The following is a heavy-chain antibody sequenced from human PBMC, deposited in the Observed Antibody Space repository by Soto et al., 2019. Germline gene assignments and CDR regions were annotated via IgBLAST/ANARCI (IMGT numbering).Heavy chain of an antibody. CDR2: IYTGGST. J-gene: IGHJ4*02. D-gene: IGHD7-27*01. CDR3: ARDSHLGY. Sequence: EVQLVESGGGLVQPGGSLRLSCVASGFTVSSTYINWVRQAPGKGLEWVSVIYTGGSTYYADSVKGRFTISRDNSKNTVYLQMNSLRDEDTAMYYCARDSHLGYWGQGTLVTVSS. V-gene: IGHV3-66*01. CDR1: GFTVSSTY.